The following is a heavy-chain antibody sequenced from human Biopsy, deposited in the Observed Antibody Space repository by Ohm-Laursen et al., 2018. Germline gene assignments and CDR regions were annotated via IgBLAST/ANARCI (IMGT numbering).Heavy chain of an antibody. CDR2: VNPVSKNT. Sequence: ASVKVSCKTYGYTFTSYDISWMRQVSGQGLEWIGWVNPVSKNTVSVKDFRGRVTLTGDTSSSTSYMELRSLTSRDTAIYYCARAVRSQMLSAVWGQGTAVTVSS. V-gene: IGHV1-8*01. CDR3: ARAVRSQMLSAV. CDR1: GYTFTSYD. D-gene: IGHD1-26*01. J-gene: IGHJ6*02.